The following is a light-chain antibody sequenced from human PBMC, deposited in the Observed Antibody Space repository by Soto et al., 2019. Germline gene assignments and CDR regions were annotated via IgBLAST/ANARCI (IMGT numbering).Light chain of an antibody. CDR2: EVN. CDR1: SSDIGVYNY. Sequence: QSVLTQPASVSGSPGQSITFSCTGTSSDIGVYNYVSWYQQHPGKAPKLMIYEVNNRPSGVSNRFSGSKSGNTASLTISGLQAEDEADYYCSSYTTSNTYVFGPGTKGTV. J-gene: IGLJ1*01. CDR3: SSYTTSNTYV. V-gene: IGLV2-14*01.